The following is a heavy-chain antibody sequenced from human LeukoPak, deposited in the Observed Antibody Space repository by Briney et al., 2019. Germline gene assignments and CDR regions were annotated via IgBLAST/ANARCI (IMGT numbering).Heavy chain of an antibody. D-gene: IGHD6-6*01. J-gene: IGHJ4*02. Sequence: SVKVSCKASGGTFSRYAISWVRQAPGQGLEWMGGIIPIFGIANYAQKFQGRVTITADKSTSTAYMELSSLRSEDTAVYYCARGVAARNGFDYWGQGTLVTVSS. CDR2: IIPIFGIA. CDR3: ARGVAARNGFDY. CDR1: GGTFSRYA. V-gene: IGHV1-69*10.